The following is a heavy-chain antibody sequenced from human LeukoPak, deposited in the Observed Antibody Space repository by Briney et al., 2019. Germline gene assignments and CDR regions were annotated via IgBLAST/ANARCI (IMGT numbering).Heavy chain of an antibody. CDR2: ISWDGGST. D-gene: IGHD3-3*01. Sequence: GGSLRLSCAASGFTFDDYTMHWVRQAPGKGLEWVSLISWDGGSTYYADSVKGRFTISRDNSKNSLYLQMNSLRTEDTALYYCAKDTWSGYYRGGMDVRGKGTTVTVSS. V-gene: IGHV3-43*01. J-gene: IGHJ6*04. CDR3: AKDTWSGYYRGGMDV. CDR1: GFTFDDYT.